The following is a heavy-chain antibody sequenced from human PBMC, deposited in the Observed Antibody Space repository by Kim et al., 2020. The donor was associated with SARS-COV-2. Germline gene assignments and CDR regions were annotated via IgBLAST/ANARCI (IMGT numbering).Heavy chain of an antibody. CDR1: GYTFTSYA. D-gene: IGHD6-6*01. V-gene: IGHV1-3*01. J-gene: IGHJ5*02. Sequence: ASVKVSCKASGYTFTSYAMHWVRQAPGQRLEWMGWINAGNGNTKYSQKFQGRVTITRDTSASTAYMELSSLRSEDTAVYYCARDRRTSIAALNWLDPWGQGTLVTVSS. CDR3: ARDRRTSIAALNWLDP. CDR2: INAGNGNT.